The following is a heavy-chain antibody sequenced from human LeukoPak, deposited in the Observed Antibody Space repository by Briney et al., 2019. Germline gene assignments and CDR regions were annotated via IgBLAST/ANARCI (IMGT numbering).Heavy chain of an antibody. J-gene: IGHJ6*02. D-gene: IGHD3-3*01. CDR3: ARDPQGDFWSGYRQAYYYYGMDV. CDR2: ISAYNGNT. V-gene: IGHV1-18*01. CDR1: GYTFTSYG. Sequence: PVASVKVSCTASGYTFTSYGISWVRQAPGQGLEWMGWISAYNGNTNYAQKLQGRVTMTTDTSTSTAYMELRSLRSDDTAVYYCARDPQGDFWSGYRQAYYYYGMDVWGQGTTVTVSS.